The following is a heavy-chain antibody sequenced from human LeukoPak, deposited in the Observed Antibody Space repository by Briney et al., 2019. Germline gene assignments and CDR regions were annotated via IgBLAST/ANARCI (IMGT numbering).Heavy chain of an antibody. CDR2: IYYSGST. CDR3: VNSYYGSGTDFSFFDI. D-gene: IGHD3-10*01. CDR1: GGSISSSSYY. V-gene: IGHV4-39*01. J-gene: IGHJ3*02. Sequence: SDTLSLTCTVSGGSISSSSYYWAWIPQPPGRGLEWIGSIYYSGSTYYNPSLKSRVTISVDTSKNQFSLKLSSVTAADTAVYYCVNSYYGSGTDFSFFDIWGQGTMVTVSS.